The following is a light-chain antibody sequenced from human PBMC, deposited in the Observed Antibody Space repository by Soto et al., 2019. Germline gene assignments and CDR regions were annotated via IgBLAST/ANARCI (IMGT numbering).Light chain of an antibody. CDR3: QSYDSNLSAYV. CDR2: GNS. CDR1: SFSIGAGYD. J-gene: IGLJ1*01. V-gene: IGLV1-40*01. Sequence: TRPAPGNGAAREWVTITSTGSSFSIGAGYDVHWYQLLPGTAPKLLIFGNSNRPSGVPDRFSGSQSGTSASLAITGLQAEDEADYYCQSYDSNLSAYVFGTGTKVTVL.